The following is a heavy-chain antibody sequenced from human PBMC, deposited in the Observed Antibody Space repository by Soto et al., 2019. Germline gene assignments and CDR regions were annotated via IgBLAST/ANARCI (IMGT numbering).Heavy chain of an antibody. D-gene: IGHD3-22*01. CDR2: ISAYNGNT. CDR1: GYTFTSYG. J-gene: IGHJ5*02. CDR3: ARDGQRGYYYDSSGFLADWFDP. Sequence: AASVKVSCKASGYTFTSYGISWVRQAPGQGLEWMGWISAYNGNTNYAQKLQGRVTMTTDTSTSTAYMELRSLRSDDTAVYYCARDGQRGYYYDSSGFLADWFDPWGQGTLVTVSS. V-gene: IGHV1-18*04.